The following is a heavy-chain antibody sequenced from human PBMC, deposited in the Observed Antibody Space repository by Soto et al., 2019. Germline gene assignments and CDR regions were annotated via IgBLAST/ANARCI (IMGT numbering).Heavy chain of an antibody. CDR2: ISDYNGKT. D-gene: IGHD3-3*01. CDR1: GYTFSCYG. CDR3: ARASLGTMHGVVNYYGMDV. Sequence: ASVKVSCKASGYTFSCYGLSWVRQAPGQGLEWMGWISDYNGKTYYTQKLQDRVTMTTETSTSTAYMELRGLTSEDTAVYYCARASLGTMHGVVNYYGMDVWGQGTTVTVSS. J-gene: IGHJ6*02. V-gene: IGHV1-18*01.